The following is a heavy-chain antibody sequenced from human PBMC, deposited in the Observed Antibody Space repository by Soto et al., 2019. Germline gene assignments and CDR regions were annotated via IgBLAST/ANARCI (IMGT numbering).Heavy chain of an antibody. V-gene: IGHV1-18*01. J-gene: IGHJ4*02. D-gene: IGHD6-13*01. CDR1: GYTFINYD. CDR2: VRSYNGNA. Sequence: QVQLVQSGAEVKKPGASVKVSCKASGYTFINYDVSWVRQAPGQGLEWMGWVRSYNGNANYAQKFQGRVTMTTDTSTNTAYMELRSLRSDDTAVYYCAREWGSNWRYFVFWGQGTLVSVSS. CDR3: AREWGSNWRYFVF.